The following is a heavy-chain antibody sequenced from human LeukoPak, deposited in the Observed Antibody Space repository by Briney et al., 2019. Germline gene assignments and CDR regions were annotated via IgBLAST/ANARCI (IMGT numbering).Heavy chain of an antibody. CDR2: ISSTGAAT. CDR3: AKGFSAYSGSSLDS. V-gene: IGHV3-23*01. Sequence: GGSLRLSCAASGFTFSSYAMTWVRQAPGQGLEWVSAISSTGAATYYADSVKGRFTISRDNSRNTLYLQMNSLRAEDTALYYCAKGFSAYSGSSLDSWGQGTLVTVSS. J-gene: IGHJ4*02. D-gene: IGHD1-26*01. CDR1: GFTFSSYA.